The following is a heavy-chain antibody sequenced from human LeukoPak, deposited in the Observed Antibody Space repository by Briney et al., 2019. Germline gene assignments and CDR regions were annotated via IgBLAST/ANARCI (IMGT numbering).Heavy chain of an antibody. CDR3: ARERYDSSGSDY. D-gene: IGHD3-22*01. Sequence: SETLSLTCTVSGGSISSYYWSWIRQPTGKGLEWIGYIYYSGSTNYNPSLKSRVTISVDTSKNQFSLKLSSVTAADTAVYYCARERYDSSGSDYWGQGTLVTVSS. CDR1: GGSISSYY. CDR2: IYYSGST. J-gene: IGHJ4*02. V-gene: IGHV4-59*12.